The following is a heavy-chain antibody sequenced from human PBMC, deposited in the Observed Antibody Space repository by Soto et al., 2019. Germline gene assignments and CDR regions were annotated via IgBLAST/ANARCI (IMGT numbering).Heavy chain of an antibody. CDR2: IKSKTDGGTT. D-gene: IGHD2-15*01. CDR3: TTAPEVVAATQKS. J-gene: IGHJ4*02. CDR1: GFTFSNAW. V-gene: IGHV3-15*01. Sequence: PGGSLRLSCAASGFTFSNAWMSWVRQAPGKGLEWVGRIKSKTDGGTTDYAAPVKGRFTISRDDSKNTLYLQMNSLKTEDTAVYYCTTAPEVVAATQKSWGQGXLVTVSS.